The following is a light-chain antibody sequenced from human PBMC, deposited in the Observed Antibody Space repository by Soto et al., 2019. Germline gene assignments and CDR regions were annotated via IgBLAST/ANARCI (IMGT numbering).Light chain of an antibody. Sequence: QSVLTQPPSASGSPGQSVTISCTGTSSDVGGYNYVSWYQQHPGKAPKLMIYEVSKRPSGVPDRFSGSKSGNTASLTVSGLQAEDEADYYCCSYADNNNFVFGTGTQLTVL. V-gene: IGLV2-8*01. CDR2: EVS. CDR3: CSYADNNNFV. J-gene: IGLJ1*01. CDR1: SSDVGGYNY.